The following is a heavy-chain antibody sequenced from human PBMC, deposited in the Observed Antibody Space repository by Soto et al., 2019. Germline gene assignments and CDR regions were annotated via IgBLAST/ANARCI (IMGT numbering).Heavy chain of an antibody. J-gene: IGHJ6*02. CDR3: ARRGRDGDYYYGMDV. D-gene: IGHD4-17*01. Sequence: GESLKISCKGSGYSFTSYWISWVRQMPGKGLEWMGRIDPSDSYTNYSPSFQGHVTISADKSISTAYLQWSSLKASDTAMYYCARRGRDGDYYYGMDVWGQGTTVTVSS. CDR2: IDPSDSYT. CDR1: GYSFTSYW. V-gene: IGHV5-10-1*01.